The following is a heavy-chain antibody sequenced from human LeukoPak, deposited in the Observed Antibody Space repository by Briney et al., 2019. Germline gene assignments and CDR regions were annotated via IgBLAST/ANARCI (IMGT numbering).Heavy chain of an antibody. V-gene: IGHV1-69*01. CDR3: ARDRHIVVVTATFDY. D-gene: IGHD2-21*02. CDR2: IIPIFGTA. J-gene: IGHJ4*02. Sequence: SVKVSCKASGGTFSSYAISWVRQAPGQGLEWMGGIIPIFGTANYAQKFQGRVTITADESTSTAYMELSSLRSDDTAVYYCARDRHIVVVTATFDYWGQGTLVTVSS. CDR1: GGTFSSYA.